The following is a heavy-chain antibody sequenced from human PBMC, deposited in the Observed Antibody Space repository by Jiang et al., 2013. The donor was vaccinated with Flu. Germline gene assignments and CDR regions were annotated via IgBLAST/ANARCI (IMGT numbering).Heavy chain of an antibody. CDR1: GFTFSSYE. V-gene: IGHV3-48*03. CDR2: ISSSGSTI. D-gene: IGHD3-10*01. CDR3: ARGPYYYGSGSYPTPRGFDY. Sequence: GFTFSSYEMNWVRQAPGRGLEWVSYISSSGSTIYYADSVKGRFTISRDNAKNSLYLQMNSLRAEDTAVYYCARGPYYYGSGSYPTPRGFDYWGQGTLVTVSS. J-gene: IGHJ4*02.